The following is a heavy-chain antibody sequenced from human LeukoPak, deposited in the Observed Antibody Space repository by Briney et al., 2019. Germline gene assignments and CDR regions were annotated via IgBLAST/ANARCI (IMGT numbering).Heavy chain of an antibody. Sequence: PSETLSLTCTVSGGSISSYYWSWIRQPPGKGLEWIGYIYTSGSTNYNPSLKSRVTMSVDTSKNQFSLKLSSVTAADTAVYYCARRRYSSGWYWFDPWGQGTLVTVSS. V-gene: IGHV4-4*09. CDR2: IYTSGST. CDR1: GGSISSYY. CDR3: ARRRYSSGWYWFDP. D-gene: IGHD6-19*01. J-gene: IGHJ5*02.